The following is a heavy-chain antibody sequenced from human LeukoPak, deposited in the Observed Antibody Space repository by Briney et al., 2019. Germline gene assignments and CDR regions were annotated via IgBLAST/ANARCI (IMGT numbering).Heavy chain of an antibody. Sequence: PSETLSLTCTVSGGSISSYYWSWIRQPPGKGLEWIGYIYYSGSTNYNPSLKSRVTISVDTSKNQFSLKLSSVTAADTAVYYCARGPRLLWFGNGYYYYYYYMDVWGKGTTVTVSS. CDR3: ARGPRLLWFGNGYYYYYYYMDV. D-gene: IGHD3-10*01. J-gene: IGHJ6*03. CDR2: IYYSGST. V-gene: IGHV4-59*12. CDR1: GGSISSYY.